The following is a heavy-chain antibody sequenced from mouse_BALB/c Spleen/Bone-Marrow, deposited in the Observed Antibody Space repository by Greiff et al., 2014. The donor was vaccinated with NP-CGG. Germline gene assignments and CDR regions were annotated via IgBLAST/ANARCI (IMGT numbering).Heavy chain of an antibody. CDR2: IRNKANGYTS. Sequence: EVHLVESGGGLVQPGGSLRLSCATSGFTFTDYYMSWVRQPPGKALEWLGFIRNKANGYTSEYSVSVKVRFTITRDNSQSILYLQMNTLRAEDSAAYYCARDSDSFAYWGQGTPVTVSA. J-gene: IGHJ3*01. V-gene: IGHV7-3*02. CDR3: ARDSDSFAY. CDR1: GFTFTDYY.